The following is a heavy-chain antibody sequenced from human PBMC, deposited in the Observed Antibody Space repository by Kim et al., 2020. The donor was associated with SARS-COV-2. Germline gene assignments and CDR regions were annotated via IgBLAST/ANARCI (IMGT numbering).Heavy chain of an antibody. CDR1: GGSISSGGYY. D-gene: IGHD3-10*01. Sequence: SETLSLTCTVSGGSISSGGYYWSWIRQHPGKGLEWIGYIYYSGSTYYNPSLKSRVTISVDTSKNQFSLKLSSVTAADTAVYYCARGYHGFGDQQPSNWFDPWGQGTLVTVSS. CDR3: ARGYHGFGDQQPSNWFDP. J-gene: IGHJ5*02. CDR2: IYYSGST. V-gene: IGHV4-31*03.